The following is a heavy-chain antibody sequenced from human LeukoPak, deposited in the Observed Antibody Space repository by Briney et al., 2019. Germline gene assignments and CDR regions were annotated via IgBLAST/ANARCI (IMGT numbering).Heavy chain of an antibody. Sequence: GESLKISCKGAGYYLTNYGSGWVRQMPGKGLEWMGIIYPGNSDTTYSPSFQGQVTISADKSISTAYLQWRSLKASDTAMYYCAKRSDNCFVPWGQVALVTVSS. CDR2: IYPGNSDT. J-gene: IGHJ5*02. CDR1: GYYLTNYG. V-gene: IGHV5-51*01. D-gene: IGHD3-10*01. CDR3: AKRSDNCFVP.